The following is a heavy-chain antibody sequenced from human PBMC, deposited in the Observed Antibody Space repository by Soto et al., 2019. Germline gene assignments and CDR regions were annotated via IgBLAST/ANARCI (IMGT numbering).Heavy chain of an antibody. D-gene: IGHD3-22*01. J-gene: IGHJ3*01. CDR3: ARDGSGSRCRSNTAFYV. CDR2: ISPYNDNT. V-gene: IGHV1-18*01. Sequence: STVKFSFKTSGYTFISCGISWVRQAPGQGLEYIGWISPYNDNTNYAQKLQGRVTITAETSTTTGYMELRSMRSDDTAVYYCARDGSGSRCRSNTAFYV. CDR1: GYTFISCG.